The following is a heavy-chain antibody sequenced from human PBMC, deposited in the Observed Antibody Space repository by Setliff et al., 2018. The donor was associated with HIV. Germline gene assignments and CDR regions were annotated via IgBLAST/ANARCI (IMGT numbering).Heavy chain of an antibody. CDR3: ARLWFGELLYQYYYYMDV. Sequence: PSETLSLTCAVYGGSISSSYWWTWVRQPPGKGLEWIGEIYHSESTNYNSSLKSRVTISVDKSKNQFSLNLSSVTAADTAVYYCARLWFGELLYQYYYYMDVWGKGTTVTVSS. V-gene: IGHV4-4*02. D-gene: IGHD3-10*01. CDR1: GGSISSSYW. J-gene: IGHJ6*03. CDR2: IYHSEST.